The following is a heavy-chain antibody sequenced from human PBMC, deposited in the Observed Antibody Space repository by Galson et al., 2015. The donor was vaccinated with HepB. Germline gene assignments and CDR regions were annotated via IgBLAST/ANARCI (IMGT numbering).Heavy chain of an antibody. CDR1: GFTFSSYW. CDR2: INSDGSST. J-gene: IGHJ4*02. D-gene: IGHD3-22*01. V-gene: IGHV3-74*01. CDR3: ARDRTYYYDSSGYSEFDY. Sequence: SLRLSCAASGFTFSSYWMHWVRQAPGKGLVWVSRINSDGSSTSYADSVKGRFTISRDNAKNTLYLQMNSLRAEDTAVYYCARDRTYYYDSSGYSEFDYWGQGTLVTVSS.